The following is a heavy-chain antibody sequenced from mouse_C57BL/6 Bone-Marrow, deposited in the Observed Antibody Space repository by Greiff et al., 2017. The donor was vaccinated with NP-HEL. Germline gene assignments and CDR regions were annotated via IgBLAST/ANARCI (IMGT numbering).Heavy chain of an antibody. CDR2: IYPGSGNT. Sequence: VQVVESGAELVRPGASVKLSCKASGYTFTDYYINWVKQRPGQGLEWIARIYPGSGNTYYNEKFKGKATLTAEKSSSTAYMQLSSLTSEDSAVYFCARWDYGLYYFDYWGQGTTLTVSS. CDR1: GYTFTDYY. D-gene: IGHD1-1*01. V-gene: IGHV1-76*01. CDR3: ARWDYGLYYFDY. J-gene: IGHJ2*01.